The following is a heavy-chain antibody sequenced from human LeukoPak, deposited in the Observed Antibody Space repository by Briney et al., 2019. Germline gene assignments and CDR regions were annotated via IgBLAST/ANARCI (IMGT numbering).Heavy chain of an antibody. Sequence: SETLSLXCTVSGGSISSSSYYWGWIRQPPGKGLEWIGSIYYSGITYYNPSLKSRVTISVDTSKNQFSLKLSSVTAADTAVYYCARLSGAIFGVVITLYYFDYWGQGTLVTVSS. J-gene: IGHJ4*02. CDR1: GGSISSSSYY. V-gene: IGHV4-39*01. CDR3: ARLSGAIFGVVITLYYFDY. CDR2: IYYSGIT. D-gene: IGHD3-3*01.